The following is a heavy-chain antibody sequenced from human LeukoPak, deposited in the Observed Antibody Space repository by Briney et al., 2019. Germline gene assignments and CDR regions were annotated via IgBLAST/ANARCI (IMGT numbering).Heavy chain of an antibody. CDR2: ISSSSSYI. D-gene: IGHD2-2*01. J-gene: IGHJ3*02. CDR3: AREDCSSTSCYAVFDAFDI. CDR1: GFTFSSYW. V-gene: IGHV3-21*01. Sequence: GGSLRLSCAASGFTFSSYWMSWVRQAPGKGLEWVSSISSSSSYIYYADSVKGRFTISRDNAKNSLYLQMNSLRAEDTAVYYCAREDCSSTSCYAVFDAFDIWGQGTMVTVSS.